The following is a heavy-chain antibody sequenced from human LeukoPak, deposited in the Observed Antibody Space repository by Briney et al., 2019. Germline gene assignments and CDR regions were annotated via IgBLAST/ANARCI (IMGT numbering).Heavy chain of an antibody. V-gene: IGHV3-66*01. CDR1: GFTVSSNY. J-gene: IGHJ3*02. Sequence: GGSLRLSCAASGFTVSSNYMSWVRQAPGKGLEWVSVIYSGGSTYYADSVKGRFTISRDNSKNTLYLQMNSLRAEDTAVYYCATDYGDPPTFDIWGQGTMVTVSS. D-gene: IGHD4-17*01. CDR3: ATDYGDPPTFDI. CDR2: IYSGGST.